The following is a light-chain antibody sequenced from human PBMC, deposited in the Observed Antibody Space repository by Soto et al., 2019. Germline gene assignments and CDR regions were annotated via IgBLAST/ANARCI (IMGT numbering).Light chain of an antibody. V-gene: IGKV1-33*01. J-gene: IGKJ3*01. CDR3: QQYDNLLFT. Sequence: DIQMTQSPSSLSASVGDRVTITCQASQDINNFINWYQQKPGKAPKLLIYDASNLETGVPSRFSGSGSGTDFTFTISSLQPEDFATYDCQQYDNLLFTFGPGTKVEIK. CDR1: QDINNF. CDR2: DAS.